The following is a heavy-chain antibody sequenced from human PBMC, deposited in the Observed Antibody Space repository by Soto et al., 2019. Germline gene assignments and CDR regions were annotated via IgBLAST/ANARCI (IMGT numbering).Heavy chain of an antibody. CDR2: IYYSGST. Sequence: QVQLQESGPGLVKPSETLSLTCTVSGGSISSYYWSWIRQPPGKGLDGIGYIYYSGSTNYNPSLKSRGTTSVDTSKNQFSLKLSSVTAADTAVYYCARRWGSTFDILGQGTMVTVSS. D-gene: IGHD3-16*01. V-gene: IGHV4-59*08. CDR1: GGSISSYY. CDR3: ARRWGSTFDI. J-gene: IGHJ3*02.